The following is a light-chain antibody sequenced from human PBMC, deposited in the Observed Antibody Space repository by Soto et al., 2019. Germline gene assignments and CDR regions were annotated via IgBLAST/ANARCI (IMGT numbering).Light chain of an antibody. J-gene: IGKJ5*01. CDR1: QSIGSN. V-gene: IGKV3-15*01. Sequence: EIVMTQSPATLSVSPGERATLSCRTSQSIGSNLGWYQQKPGQAPRLLIYAASTRATGIPARFSGSGSGTEFTLTISSLQSEGSAVYYCQQYNNWSLITFGQGTRLEI. CDR3: QQYNNWSLIT. CDR2: AAS.